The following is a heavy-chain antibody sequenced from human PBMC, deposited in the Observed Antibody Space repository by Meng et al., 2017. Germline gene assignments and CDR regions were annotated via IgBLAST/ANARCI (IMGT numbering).Heavy chain of an antibody. CDR3: ARDSVPIGGYSGYDSENYFDY. D-gene: IGHD5-12*01. CDR2: ISSSGSTI. CDR1: GFTFSDYY. V-gene: IGHV3-11*01. Sequence: GESLKISCAASGFTFSDYYMRWIRQAPGKGMEWVSYISSSGSTIYYADSVKGRFTISRDNAKNSLYLQMNSLRAEDTAVYYCARDSVPIGGYSGYDSENYFDYWGQGTLVTVSS. J-gene: IGHJ4*02.